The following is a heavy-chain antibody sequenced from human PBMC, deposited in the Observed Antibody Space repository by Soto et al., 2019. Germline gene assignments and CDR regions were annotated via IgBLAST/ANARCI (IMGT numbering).Heavy chain of an antibody. D-gene: IGHD1-7*01. CDR2: INAVHGNT. J-gene: IGHJ5*02. CDR3: ARSNWSYEFSNWFDA. V-gene: IGHV1-3*01. CDR1: GYTFTTYT. Sequence: QVQLVQSGAEVKKPGASVKVSSKSSGYTFTTYTMHWVRQAPRQGLDWMGWINAVHGNTRYSPKFQDILTSTSDTSATKAYMALSILTSEDTAVDFCARSNWSYEFSNWFDAWGQGTLVTVSS.